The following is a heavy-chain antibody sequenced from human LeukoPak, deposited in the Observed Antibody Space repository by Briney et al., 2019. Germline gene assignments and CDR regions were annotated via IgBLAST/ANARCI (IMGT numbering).Heavy chain of an antibody. V-gene: IGHV4-59*08. D-gene: IGHD4-23*01. CDR2: IYYSGRT. J-gene: IGHJ4*02. CDR1: GGSINSYH. Sequence: SETLSLTCTVSGGSINSYHWSWIRQPPGKGLEWIGYIYYSGRTNYNPSLKSRVTISVDTSKNQFSLKLSSVTAADSAVYYCAGYLPGGSNDYWGQGTLVTVSS. CDR3: AGYLPGGSNDY.